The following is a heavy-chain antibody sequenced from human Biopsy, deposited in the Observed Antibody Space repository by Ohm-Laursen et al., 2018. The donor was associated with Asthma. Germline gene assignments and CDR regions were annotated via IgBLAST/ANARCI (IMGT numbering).Heavy chain of an antibody. D-gene: IGHD3-22*01. CDR3: ARRWRSYDSSNYYLDQ. J-gene: IGHJ4*02. Sequence: SDTLSLTCDVSGGSISVSNWWSWVRQPPGRGLEWIGQIYHLGNANYNPSLKSRVTMSVDKSKNQFSLKLTSVTAADTAVYFCARRWRSYDSSNYYLDQWGQGTLVTVSS. CDR2: IYHLGNA. CDR1: GGSISVSNW. V-gene: IGHV4-4*02.